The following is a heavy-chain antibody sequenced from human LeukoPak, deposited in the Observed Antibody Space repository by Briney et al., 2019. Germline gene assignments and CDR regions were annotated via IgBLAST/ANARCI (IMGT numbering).Heavy chain of an antibody. D-gene: IGHD6-6*01. CDR3: ARDRQQLVLFH. V-gene: IGHV3-48*04. Sequence: GSLRLSCAASGFTFSSYSMNWVRQAPGKGLEWVSYISSSSSTIYYADSVKGRFTISRDNAKNSLYLQMNSLRAEDTAVYYCARDRQQLVLFHWGQGTLVTVSS. CDR2: ISSSSSTI. J-gene: IGHJ4*02. CDR1: GFTFSSYS.